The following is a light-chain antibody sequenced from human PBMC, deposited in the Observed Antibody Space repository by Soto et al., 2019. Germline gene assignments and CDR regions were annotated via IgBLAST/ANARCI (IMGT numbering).Light chain of an antibody. J-gene: IGKJ3*01. Sequence: DIQMTQSPTSLSASVGDRVTITCRASQSIRNYVAWYQQIPGKAPKLLIYAASTLQSGVPSRFSGSGSGTDFTLTINGLQAEDVATYSCQKYSSVPVFGPGTKVEIK. CDR3: QKYSSVPV. V-gene: IGKV1-27*01. CDR2: AAS. CDR1: QSIRNY.